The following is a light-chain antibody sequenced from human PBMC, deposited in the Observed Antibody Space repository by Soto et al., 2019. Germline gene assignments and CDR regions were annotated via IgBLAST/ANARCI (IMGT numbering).Light chain of an antibody. CDR1: QDIGSH. CDR3: QQFRSFPIT. CDR2: FAS. J-gene: IGKJ5*01. Sequence: DIQMTHSPSSLSSSVGGVCTISCRASQDIGSHLAWYQQKPEKAPKSLIYFASTLQSGVPSRFSASGSGTDFTLTITSLQPEDFATYYCQQFRSFPITFGQGTGL. V-gene: IGKV1D-16*01.